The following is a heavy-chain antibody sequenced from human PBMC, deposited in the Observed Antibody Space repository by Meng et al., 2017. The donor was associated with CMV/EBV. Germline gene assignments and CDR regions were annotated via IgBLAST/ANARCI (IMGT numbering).Heavy chain of an antibody. CDR2: ISAYNGNT. J-gene: IGHJ4*02. CDR1: GYTFTGYY. V-gene: IGHV1-18*04. Sequence: ASVKVSCKASGYTFTGYYMHWVRQAPGQGLEWMGWISAYNGNTNYAQKLQGRVTMTTDTSTSTAYMELRSLRSDDTAVYYCARDRGTMVRGYWGQGTLVTAPQ. CDR3: ARDRGTMVRGY. D-gene: IGHD3-10*01.